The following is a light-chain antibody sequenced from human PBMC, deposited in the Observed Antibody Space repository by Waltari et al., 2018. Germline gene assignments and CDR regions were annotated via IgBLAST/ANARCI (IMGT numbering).Light chain of an antibody. CDR3: QQYGTSPRT. CDR1: QTISNTN. CDR2: GAS. V-gene: IGKV3-20*01. J-gene: IGKJ1*01. Sequence: EIVLTQSPGTLSLSPGERATLSCRASQTISNTNLAWFQQKTGQAPRLLIYGASSRAAGIPDRFSGRGSGTDFTLTISRLEPEDFAMYYCQQYGTSPRTFGQGTKVEIK.